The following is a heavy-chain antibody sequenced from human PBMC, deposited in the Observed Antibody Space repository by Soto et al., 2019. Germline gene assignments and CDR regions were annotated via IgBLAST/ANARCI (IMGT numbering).Heavy chain of an antibody. V-gene: IGHV1-69*06. J-gene: IGHJ4*02. Sequence: SVKVSCKASGGTFSSYAISWVRQAPGQGLEWMGGIIPIFGTANYAQKFQGRVTITADKSTSTAYMELSSLRSEDTAVYYCASPPSIAARIATSRPVWYYFDYWGQGTLVTVSS. CDR1: GGTFSSYA. D-gene: IGHD6-6*01. CDR3: ASPPSIAARIATSRPVWYYFDY. CDR2: IIPIFGTA.